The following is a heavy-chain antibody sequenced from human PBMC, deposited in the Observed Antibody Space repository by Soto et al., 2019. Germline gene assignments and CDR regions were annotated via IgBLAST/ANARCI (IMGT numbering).Heavy chain of an antibody. J-gene: IGHJ6*03. Sequence: QVQLQQWGAGLLKPSETLSLTCAVYGGSFSGYYCSWIRQTPGKGLEWIGEIYDSGRTNHNPALKCGVTILVGKPNNQFFMKLRSVTAACTAVYCCARGLLVWFGELSRRGGYYYYMDVWGKGTTVTVSS. CDR1: GGSFSGYY. D-gene: IGHD3-10*01. CDR2: IYDSGRT. V-gene: IGHV4-34*01. CDR3: ARGLLVWFGELSRRGGYYYYMDV.